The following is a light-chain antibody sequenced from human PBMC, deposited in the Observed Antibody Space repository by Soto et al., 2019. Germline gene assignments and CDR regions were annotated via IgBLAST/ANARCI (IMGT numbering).Light chain of an antibody. CDR3: QQYNNGPPDT. Sequence: EIVLTQSPATLSVSPGERATLSCRASQSVTSNLAWYQQKPGQAPWLLIYAASARATGIPTRFSSSGSGTEFTLTISSLQSEDFAVYYCQQYNNGPPDTFGQGTKLEIK. CDR1: QSVTSN. CDR2: AAS. V-gene: IGKV3-15*01. J-gene: IGKJ2*01.